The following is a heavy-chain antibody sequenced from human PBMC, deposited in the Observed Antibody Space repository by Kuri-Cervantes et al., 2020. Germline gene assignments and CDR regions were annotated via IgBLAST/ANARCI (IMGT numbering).Heavy chain of an antibody. V-gene: IGHV4-59*01. Sequence: SESLSLTCTVSGGSISSYYWGWIRQPPGKGLEWIGYIYYSGSTNYNPSLKSRVTISVDTSKNQFSLKLSSVTAADTAVYYCARGRSRITIFGGYYYDMDVWGKGTTVTVSS. D-gene: IGHD3-3*01. CDR3: ARGRSRITIFGGYYYDMDV. J-gene: IGHJ6*03. CDR2: IYYSGST. CDR1: GGSISSYY.